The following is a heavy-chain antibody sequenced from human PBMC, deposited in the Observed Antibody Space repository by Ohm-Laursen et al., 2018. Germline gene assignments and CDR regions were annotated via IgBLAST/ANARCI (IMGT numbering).Heavy chain of an antibody. J-gene: IGHJ5*02. D-gene: IGHD6-19*01. Sequence: SLRLSCAASGFTFSSYAMNWVRQAPGKGLEWVSVISGSGHSTYYADSVKGRFTISRDNSKNTLYLQMNSLRAEDTAVYYCAKDGGYSSGWGWLDPWGPGILVTVSS. V-gene: IGHV3-23*01. CDR1: GFTFSSYA. CDR3: AKDGGYSSGWGWLDP. CDR2: ISGSGHST.